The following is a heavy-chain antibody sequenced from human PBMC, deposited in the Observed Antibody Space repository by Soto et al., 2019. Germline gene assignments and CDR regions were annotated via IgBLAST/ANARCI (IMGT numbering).Heavy chain of an antibody. Sequence: WGSLRLSCAASGFVFISYWISFFRHSPLKGLEWVASINQDGREKYYVDSVKGRFTISRDNAKNSLYLQVNSLRAEDTAVYYCARDGEAAGLYLDYWGQGTLVTVSS. V-gene: IGHV3-7*01. CDR2: INQDGREK. CDR1: GFVFISYW. J-gene: IGHJ4*02. CDR3: ARDGEAAGLYLDY. D-gene: IGHD6-25*01.